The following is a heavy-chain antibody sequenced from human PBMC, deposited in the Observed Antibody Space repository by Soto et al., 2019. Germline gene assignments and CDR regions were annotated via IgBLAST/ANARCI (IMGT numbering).Heavy chain of an antibody. CDR1: GFAFSSYG. Sequence: EVQLLESGGGLVQPGGSLRLSCAASGFAFSSYGMSWVRQAPGKGLEWVSVISGSGGSTYYADSVKGRFTISRDNSKNTLYLQMNSLRAEDTAVYYCAKVKEVGAITLFDYWGQGTLVTVSS. J-gene: IGHJ4*02. CDR3: AKVKEVGAITLFDY. V-gene: IGHV3-23*01. D-gene: IGHD1-26*01. CDR2: ISGSGGST.